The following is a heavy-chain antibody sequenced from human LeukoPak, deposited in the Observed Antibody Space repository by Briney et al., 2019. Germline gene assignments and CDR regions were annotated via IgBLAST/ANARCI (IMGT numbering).Heavy chain of an antibody. CDR1: GFTFSSYA. CDR3: ARVAVERWLQWGTYFDY. J-gene: IGHJ4*02. V-gene: IGHV3-30-3*01. CDR2: ISYDGSNK. Sequence: PGRSLRLSCAASGFTFSSYAMHWVRQAPGKGLEWVAVISYDGSNKYYADSVKGRFTISRDNSKNTLDLQMNSLRAEDTAVYYCARVAVERWLQWGTYFDYWGQGTLVTVSS. D-gene: IGHD5-24*01.